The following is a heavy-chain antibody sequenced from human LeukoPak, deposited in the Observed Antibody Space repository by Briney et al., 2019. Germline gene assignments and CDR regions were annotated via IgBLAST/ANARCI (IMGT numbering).Heavy chain of an antibody. V-gene: IGHV4-39*01. D-gene: IGHD3-3*01. Sequence: PSETLSLTCTVSGGSISSSSYYWGWIRQPPGKGLEWIGSIYYSGSTYYNPSLKSRVTISVDTSKNQFSLKLSSVTAADTAVYYCAKGLLLEITGNWFDPWGQGTLVTVSS. CDR3: AKGLLLEITGNWFDP. J-gene: IGHJ5*02. CDR1: GGSISSSSYY. CDR2: IYYSGST.